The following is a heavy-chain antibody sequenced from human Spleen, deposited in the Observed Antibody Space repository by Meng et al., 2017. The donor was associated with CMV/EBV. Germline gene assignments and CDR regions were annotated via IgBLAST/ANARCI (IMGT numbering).Heavy chain of an antibody. CDR1: GFTFRDYA. Sequence: GESLKISCIGSGFTFRDYAVHWVRQAPGKGLDWVAMISRDGTIIYYGDSVKGRFSISRDNSKNTLYLQLHGLRPEDTAVYYCAKADEGHPLDYWGQGTVVTVSS. J-gene: IGHJ4*02. CDR2: ISRDGTII. D-gene: IGHD5-24*01. V-gene: IGHV3-30-3*01. CDR3: AKADEGHPLDY.